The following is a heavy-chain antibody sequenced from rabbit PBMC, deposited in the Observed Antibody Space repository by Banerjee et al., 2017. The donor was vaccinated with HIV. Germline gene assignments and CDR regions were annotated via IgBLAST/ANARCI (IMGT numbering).Heavy chain of an antibody. J-gene: IGHJ4*01. CDR2: ISYGGT. CDR3: ARGYASVDL. D-gene: IGHD1-1*01. Sequence: QEQLKESGGGLVQPGGSLKLSCKASGIDFSTNAMGWFRQAPGKGLEWIGTISYGGTYYASWAKGRFTISKTSSTTVTLQMTSLTAADTATYFCARGYASVDLWGPGTLVTVS. CDR1: GIDFSTNA. V-gene: IGHV1S45*01.